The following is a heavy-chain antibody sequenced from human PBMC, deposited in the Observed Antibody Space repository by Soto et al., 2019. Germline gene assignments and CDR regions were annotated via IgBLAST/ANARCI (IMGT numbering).Heavy chain of an antibody. V-gene: IGHV4-59*01. CDR2: IYYSGST. CDR3: ARDVGIAVAGPPVAFDI. D-gene: IGHD6-19*01. J-gene: IGHJ3*02. Sequence: QVQLQESGPGLVKPSETLSLTCTVSGGSISSYYWSWIRQPPGKGLGWIGYIYYSGSTNYNPSLKSRVTISVDTSKNQFSLKLSSVTAADTAVYYCARDVGIAVAGPPVAFDIWGQGTMVTVSS. CDR1: GGSISSYY.